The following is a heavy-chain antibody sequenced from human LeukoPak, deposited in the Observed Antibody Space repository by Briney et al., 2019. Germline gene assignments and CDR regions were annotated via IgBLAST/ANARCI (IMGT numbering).Heavy chain of an antibody. D-gene: IGHD1-14*01. CDR2: ISGSGTTT. CDR3: VRGNHVDN. V-gene: IGHV3-23*01. J-gene: IGHJ4*02. Sequence: GGSPRLSCAASGLTFSNYYMSWVRQAPGKGLEWVSAISGSGTTTYFADSVKGRFTISRDNSKNTLYLQMNSLRAEDTAVYYCVRGNHVDNCGQGALFTVSS. CDR1: GLTFSNYY.